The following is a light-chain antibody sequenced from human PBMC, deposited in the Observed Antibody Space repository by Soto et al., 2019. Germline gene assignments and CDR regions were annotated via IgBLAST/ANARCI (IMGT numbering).Light chain of an antibody. J-gene: IGKJ1*01. CDR2: AAS. V-gene: IGKV1-8*01. CDR1: QGISSY. Sequence: AIRMTQSPSSFSASIGDRVTITCRASQGISSYLAWYQQKPGKAPKLLIYAASTLQSGVPSRFSGSGSGTDFTLTVTCLQSEDVATYYCQQYDSYPRTFGQGTKVEIK. CDR3: QQYDSYPRT.